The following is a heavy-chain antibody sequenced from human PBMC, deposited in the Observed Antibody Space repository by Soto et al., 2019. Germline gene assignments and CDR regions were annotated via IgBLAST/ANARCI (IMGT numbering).Heavy chain of an antibody. CDR1: GFTFSSYG. V-gene: IGHV3-30*18. D-gene: IGHD2-15*01. J-gene: IGHJ4*02. CDR2: ISYDGSNK. CDR3: AKLVVAEPCDY. Sequence: QVQLVESGGGVVQPGRSLRLSCAASGFTFSSYGMHWVRQAPGKGLEWVAVISYDGSNKYYADSVKGRFTMSRDNSKNTLYLQMNSLRAEDTAVYYCAKLVVAEPCDYWGQGTLVTVSS.